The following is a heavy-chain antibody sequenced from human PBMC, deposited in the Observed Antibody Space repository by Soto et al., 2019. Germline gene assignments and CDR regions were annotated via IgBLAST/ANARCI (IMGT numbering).Heavy chain of an antibody. V-gene: IGHV3-7*03. J-gene: IGHJ6*02. Sequence: GSLRLSCEASGFNSSPYWMTWVRQAPGKGLEWVASIKPDGSENFYLDSVKGRFTISRDNDNNSLFLQMNSLRGEDTAVYFCARERVRVVAATLMHYYGMDVWGQGTTVTVSS. CDR3: ARERVRVVAATLMHYYGMDV. CDR1: GFNSSPYW. D-gene: IGHD2-15*01. CDR2: IKPDGSEN.